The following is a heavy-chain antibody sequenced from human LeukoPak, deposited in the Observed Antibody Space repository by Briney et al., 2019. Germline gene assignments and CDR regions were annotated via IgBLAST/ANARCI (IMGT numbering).Heavy chain of an antibody. V-gene: IGHV4-38-2*01. CDR2: IYHSGST. Sequence: SETLSLTCAVSGYSISSGYYWGWIRQPPGKGLEWIGSIYHSGSTYYSPSLKSRVTISVDTSKNQFSLRLSSVTAADTAVYYCARVGATRWFDPWGQGTLVTVSS. CDR3: ARVGATRWFDP. D-gene: IGHD1-26*01. CDR1: GYSISSGYY. J-gene: IGHJ5*02.